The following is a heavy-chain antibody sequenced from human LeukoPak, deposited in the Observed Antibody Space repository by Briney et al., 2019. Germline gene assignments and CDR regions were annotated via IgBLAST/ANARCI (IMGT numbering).Heavy chain of an antibody. CDR3: AKDTVDC. CDR1: GFIFSSYG. Sequence: GGSLRLSCAASGFIFSSYGMHWVRQAPGKGLEWVANIKQDGSEKYYVESVKGRFTISRDNAKNSLYLQMNSLRVEDTAMYYCAKDTVDCWGQGTLVTVSS. CDR2: IKQDGSEK. V-gene: IGHV3-7*01. J-gene: IGHJ4*02.